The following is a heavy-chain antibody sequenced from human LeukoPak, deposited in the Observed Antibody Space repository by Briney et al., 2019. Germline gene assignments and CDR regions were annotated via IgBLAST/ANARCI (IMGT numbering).Heavy chain of an antibody. D-gene: IGHD1-26*01. CDR3: ARYRVYYYGMDV. CDR1: GFTFSSYW. CDR2: IKQDGSEK. V-gene: IGHV3-7*01. J-gene: IGHJ6*02. Sequence: GGSLRLSCAASGFTFSSYWMSWVRQAPGKGLEWVANIKQDGSEKYHVDSVKGRFTISTDNTKNSLYLQMNSLRAEDTAVYYCARYRVYYYGMDVWGQGTTVTVSS.